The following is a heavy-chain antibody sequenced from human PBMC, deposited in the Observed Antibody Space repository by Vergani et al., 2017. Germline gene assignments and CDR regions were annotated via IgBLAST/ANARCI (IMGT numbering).Heavy chain of an antibody. CDR1: GFTFSSYA. CDR2: LSSNGGST. V-gene: IGHV3-64D*06. D-gene: IGHD2-2*01. Sequence: EVQLVESGGGLVQPGGSLRLSCSASGFTFSSYAMNWVRQAPGKGLEYVSALSSNGGSTYYADSVKGRFTISRDNSKNTLYLQMSSLRAENTALYYCPLRYCSSTSCYATVFDYWGQGTLVTVSS. J-gene: IGHJ4*02. CDR3: PLRYCSSTSCYATVFDY.